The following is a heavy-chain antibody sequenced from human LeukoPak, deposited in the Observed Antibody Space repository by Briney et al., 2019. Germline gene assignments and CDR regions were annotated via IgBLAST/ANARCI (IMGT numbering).Heavy chain of an antibody. V-gene: IGHV1-69*13. CDR1: GGTFSSYA. J-gene: IGHJ4*02. Sequence: ASVKVSCKASGGTFSSYAISWVRQAPGQGLEWMGGIIPIFGTANYAQKFQGRVTITADESTSTAYMELSSLRSEDTAVYYCARGSRVPRTVTPLGYWGQGTLVTVSS. CDR3: ARGSRVPRTVTPLGY. CDR2: IIPIFGTA. D-gene: IGHD4-17*01.